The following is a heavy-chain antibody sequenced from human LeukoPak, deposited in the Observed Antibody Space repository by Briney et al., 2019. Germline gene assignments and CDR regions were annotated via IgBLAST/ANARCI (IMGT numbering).Heavy chain of an antibody. Sequence: PGGSLRLSCAASGFTFSSYWMSWVRQAPGKGLEWVANIKQDGSEKYYVDSVKGRFTISRDNAKNSLYLQMNSLRAEDTAVYHCASSAAGSTLGYWGQGTLVTVSS. D-gene: IGHD6-13*01. V-gene: IGHV3-7*01. CDR2: IKQDGSEK. J-gene: IGHJ4*02. CDR3: ASSAAGSTLGY. CDR1: GFTFSSYW.